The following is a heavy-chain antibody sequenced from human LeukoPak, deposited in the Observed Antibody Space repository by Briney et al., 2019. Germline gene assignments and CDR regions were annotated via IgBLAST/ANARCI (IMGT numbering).Heavy chain of an antibody. J-gene: IGHJ4*02. CDR1: GYTFTGYY. CDR3: ASLSISGYDSGGDY. CDR2: INPNSGGT. V-gene: IGHV1-2*02. D-gene: IGHD5-12*01. Sequence: ASVKVSCEASGYTFTGYYMHWVRQAPGQGLEWMGWINPNSGGTNYAQKFQGRVTMTRDTSISTAYMELSRLRSDDTAVYYCASLSISGYDSGGDYWGQGTLVTVSS.